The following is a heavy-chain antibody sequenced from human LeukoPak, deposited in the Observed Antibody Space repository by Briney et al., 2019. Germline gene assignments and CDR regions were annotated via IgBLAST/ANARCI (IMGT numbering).Heavy chain of an antibody. Sequence: KTSETLSLTCAVYGGSFSDYYWSWIRQPPGKGLEWIGEINYSGSTNYNPSLKSRVTISVDTSKNQFSLKLSSVTAADTAVYYCARMTTVVTTLLDYWGQGTLVTVSS. CDR1: GGSFSDYY. D-gene: IGHD4-23*01. CDR3: ARMTTVVTTLLDY. J-gene: IGHJ4*02. CDR2: INYSGST. V-gene: IGHV4-34*01.